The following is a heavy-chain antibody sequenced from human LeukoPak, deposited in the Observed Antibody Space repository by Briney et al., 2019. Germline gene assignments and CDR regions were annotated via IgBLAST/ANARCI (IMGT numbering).Heavy chain of an antibody. J-gene: IGHJ4*02. V-gene: IGHV1-18*01. CDR3: ARDLWGGSSWYSGSSY. D-gene: IGHD6-13*01. CDR2: IGAYNGNT. CDR1: GYTFTSYG. Sequence: ASVKVSCKAPGYTFTSYGISWVRQAPGQGLEWMGWIGAYNGNTNYAQKLQGRVTMTTDTSTSTAYMELRSLRSDDTAVYYCARDLWGGSSWYSGSSYWGQGTLVTVSS.